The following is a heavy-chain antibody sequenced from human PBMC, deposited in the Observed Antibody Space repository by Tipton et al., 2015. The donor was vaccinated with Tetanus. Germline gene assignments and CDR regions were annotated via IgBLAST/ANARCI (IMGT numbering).Heavy chain of an antibody. CDR3: ARDRGEDWTNFYYMDV. Sequence: GSLRLSCSASGFIFSDYWMSWVRQAPGKGLEWVANINRNGGAYYYVDSVKGRFTISRDEAKKSVYLEMSSLTVGDTAVYYCARDRGEDWTNFYYMDVWGKGATVTVSS. CDR2: INRNGGAY. J-gene: IGHJ6*03. D-gene: IGHD3/OR15-3a*01. V-gene: IGHV3-7*01. CDR1: GFIFSDYW.